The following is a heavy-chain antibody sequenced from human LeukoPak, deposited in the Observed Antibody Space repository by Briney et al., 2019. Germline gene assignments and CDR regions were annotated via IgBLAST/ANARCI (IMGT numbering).Heavy chain of an antibody. J-gene: IGHJ4*02. CDR3: ARSSDYYSPFDY. Sequence: ASVKVSCKASGYTFTGYFMHWVRQAPGQGLELMGWINPNSGGTNYAQKFQGRVTMTTDTSISTAYMELSRLISDDTAVYYCARSSDYYSPFDYWGQGTLVTASS. CDR2: INPNSGGT. D-gene: IGHD3-22*01. CDR1: GYTFTGYF. V-gene: IGHV1-2*02.